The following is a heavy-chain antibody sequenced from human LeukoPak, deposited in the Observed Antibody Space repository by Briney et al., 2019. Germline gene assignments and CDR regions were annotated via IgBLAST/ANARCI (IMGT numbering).Heavy chain of an antibody. V-gene: IGHV7-4-1*02. D-gene: IGHD1-26*01. CDR3: ASGPSYSGSNEYFDS. J-gene: IGHJ4*02. CDR2: INTNTGNP. Sequence: ASVKVSCKASGYTFSSYTMNWVRQAPGQGLEWMGWINTNTGNPTYAQDYTGRFVFSLDTSVSTTYLQISRLRAEDTAVYYCASGPSYSGSNEYFDSWGQGTLVTVSS. CDR1: GYTFSSYT.